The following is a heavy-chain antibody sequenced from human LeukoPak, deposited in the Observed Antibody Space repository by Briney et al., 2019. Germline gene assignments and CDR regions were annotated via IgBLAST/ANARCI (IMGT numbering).Heavy chain of an antibody. V-gene: IGHV3-23*01. CDR3: AKLSFTHYYDNSGYFSYFDY. CDR1: GFTFSSHA. CDR2: ISGSGGGGT. D-gene: IGHD3-22*01. Sequence: GGSLRLSCAASGFTFSSHAMSWVRQAPGKSLEWVSIISGSGGGGTYYADSVKGRFTISRDNSENTIYLQMNSLRAEDTAVYFCAKLSFTHYYDNSGYFSYFDYWGQGARVTVSS. J-gene: IGHJ4*02.